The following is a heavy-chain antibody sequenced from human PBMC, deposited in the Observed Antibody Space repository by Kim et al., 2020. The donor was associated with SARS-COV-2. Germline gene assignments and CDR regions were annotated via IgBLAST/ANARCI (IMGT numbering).Heavy chain of an antibody. CDR2: IGSNGDNT. D-gene: IGHD3-22*01. V-gene: IGHV3-64*02. CDR3: ARSAPDSTGYFDY. Sequence: GGSLRLFCAASGFTFSSYAMHWVRQAPGKGLEYVSFIGSNGDNTYYADSVKGRFTISRDNSENTLYLQVGSLRTEDMAVYFCARSAPDSTGYFDYWGQGT. CDR1: GFTFSSYA. J-gene: IGHJ4*02.